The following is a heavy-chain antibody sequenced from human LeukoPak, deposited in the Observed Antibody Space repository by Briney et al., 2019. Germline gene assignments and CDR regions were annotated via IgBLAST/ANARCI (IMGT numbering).Heavy chain of an antibody. CDR3: ARAVPAYSSGWYVGWFDP. CDR2: IYYSGST. J-gene: IGHJ5*02. CDR1: GGSVSSGSYY. D-gene: IGHD6-19*01. V-gene: IGHV4-61*01. Sequence: SKTLSLTCTVSGGSVSSGSYYWSWIRQPPGKGLEWIGYIYYSGSTNYNPSLKSRVTISVDTSKNQFSLKLSSVTAADTAVYYCARAVPAYSSGWYVGWFDPWGQGTLVTVSS.